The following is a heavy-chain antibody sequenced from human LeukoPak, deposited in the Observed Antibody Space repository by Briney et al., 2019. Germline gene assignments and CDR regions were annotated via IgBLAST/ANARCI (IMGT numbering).Heavy chain of an antibody. Sequence: SETLSLTCTVSGGSISSYYWSWIRQPPGKGLEWIGYIYYSGSTNYNPSLKSRVTISVDTSKNQFSLKLSSVTAADTAVYYCARLRPQRYCSSTSCLDAFDIWGQGTMVTVSS. CDR3: ARLRPQRYCSSTSCLDAFDI. CDR1: GGSISSYY. D-gene: IGHD2-2*01. V-gene: IGHV4-59*01. J-gene: IGHJ3*02. CDR2: IYYSGST.